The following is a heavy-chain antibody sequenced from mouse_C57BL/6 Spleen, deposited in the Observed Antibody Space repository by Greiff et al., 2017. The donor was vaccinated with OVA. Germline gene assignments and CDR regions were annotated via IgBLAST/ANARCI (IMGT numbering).Heavy chain of an antibody. D-gene: IGHD1-1*01. Sequence: VQLQQSGAELMKPGASVKLSCKATGYTFTGYWIEWVKQRPGHGLEWIGEILPGSGSTNYNEKFKGKATFTADTSSNTAYMQLSSLTTEDSAIYYCARSGIYYYGSSYYFDDWGQGTTLTVSS. CDR1: GYTFTGYW. CDR2: ILPGSGST. J-gene: IGHJ2*01. V-gene: IGHV1-9*01. CDR3: ARSGIYYYGSSYYFDD.